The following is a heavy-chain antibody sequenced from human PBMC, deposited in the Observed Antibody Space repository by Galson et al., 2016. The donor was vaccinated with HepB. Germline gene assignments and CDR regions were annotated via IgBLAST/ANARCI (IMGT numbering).Heavy chain of an antibody. CDR1: GFTFSGYA. Sequence: SLRLSCAASGFTFSGYAMHWVRQAPRKGLEFVSAISSNGGNTYYADSVKGRFTISRDNSKNTLYLQMSSLRAEDTAVYYCARAVGAYYYYMDVWGKGTTVTVSS. CDR3: ARAVGAYYYYMDV. J-gene: IGHJ6*03. V-gene: IGHV3-64D*06. D-gene: IGHD3-16*01. CDR2: ISSNGGNT.